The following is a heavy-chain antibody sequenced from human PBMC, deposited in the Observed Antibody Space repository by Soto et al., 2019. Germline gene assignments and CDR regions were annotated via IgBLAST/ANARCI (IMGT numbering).Heavy chain of an antibody. J-gene: IGHJ4*02. CDR2: ISGSGGST. V-gene: IGHV3-23*01. CDR1: GFTFSSYA. Sequence: PGGSLRLSFAASGFTFSSYAMSWVRQAPGKGLEWVSAISGSGGSTYYADSVKGRFTISRDNSKNTLYLQMNSLRAEDTAVYYCAKIPPGYSYGYFYFDYWGQGTLVTVSS. D-gene: IGHD5-18*01. CDR3: AKIPPGYSYGYFYFDY.